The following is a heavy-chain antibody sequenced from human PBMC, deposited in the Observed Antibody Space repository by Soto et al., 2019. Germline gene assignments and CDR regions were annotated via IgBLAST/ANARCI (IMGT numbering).Heavy chain of an antibody. V-gene: IGHV1-69*05. Sequence: GASVKVSFKASANSFSTYGLSWVRQAPGQGLEWMGGIIPIFDSTTYAQKFEGRVTITRDMSTSTAYMELSSLRSEDTAVYYCAADRHCSSTRCYPYNFDYWGQGTLVTVSS. CDR1: ANSFSTYG. D-gene: IGHD2-2*01. J-gene: IGHJ4*02. CDR2: IIPIFDST. CDR3: AADRHCSSTRCYPYNFDY.